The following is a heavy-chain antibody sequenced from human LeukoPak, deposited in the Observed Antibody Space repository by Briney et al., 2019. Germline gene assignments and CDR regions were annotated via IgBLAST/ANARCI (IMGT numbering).Heavy chain of an antibody. J-gene: IGHJ3*02. CDR1: GGSISSSSYY. V-gene: IGHV4-39*02. D-gene: IGHD2-15*01. CDR2: IYYSGST. Sequence: SETLSLTCTVSGGSISSSSYYWGWIRQPPGKGLEWIGSIYYSGSTYYNPSLKSRVTISVDTSKNQFSLKLSSVTAADTAVYYCARDCSGGSCYGAFDIWGQGTMVTVSS. CDR3: ARDCSGGSCYGAFDI.